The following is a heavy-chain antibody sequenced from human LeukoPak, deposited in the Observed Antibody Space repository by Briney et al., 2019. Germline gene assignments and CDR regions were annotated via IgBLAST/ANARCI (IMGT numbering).Heavy chain of an antibody. Sequence: GGSLRLACTGSGVSFSDYAIHWVRQAPGKELEWVSAIWYDGGYEYYADSVRGRFTISRDNSKSTVYLQMNSLGAEDTALYLCARDGGPYGDMFFDFWGQGTLVTVSS. CDR3: ARDGGPYGDMFFDF. CDR2: IWYDGGYE. CDR1: GVSFSDYA. D-gene: IGHD4-17*01. J-gene: IGHJ4*02. V-gene: IGHV3-33*01.